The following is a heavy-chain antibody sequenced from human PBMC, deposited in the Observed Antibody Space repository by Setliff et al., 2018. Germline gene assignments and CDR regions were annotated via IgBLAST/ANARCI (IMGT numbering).Heavy chain of an antibody. Sequence: GGSLRLSCAASGFTFRNYGMHWVRQAPGKGPEWVAVIWFDGGNEFYADSVRGRFTISRDNSKNMLYLQMDSLRVEDTAVYYCARRSGDRGMTTGWPDDFDYWGRGTLVTVSS. CDR2: IWFDGGNE. CDR1: GFTFRNYG. V-gene: IGHV3-33*01. CDR3: ARRSGDRGMTTGWPDDFDY. J-gene: IGHJ4*01. D-gene: IGHD4-17*01.